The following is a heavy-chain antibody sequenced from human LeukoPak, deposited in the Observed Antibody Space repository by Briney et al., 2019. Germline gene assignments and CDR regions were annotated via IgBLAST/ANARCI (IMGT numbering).Heavy chain of an antibody. Sequence: ASVKVSCKASGYTFTNYAMNWVRQAPGQGLEWMGWINTDTGDPTYAQGFTRRLVFSLDTSASTAYLQISSLKAEDTAVYYCARTLFGDQYQLLHNWFDPWGQGTLVTVSS. J-gene: IGHJ5*02. CDR2: INTDTGDP. CDR3: ARTLFGDQYQLLHNWFDP. V-gene: IGHV7-4-1*02. CDR1: GYTFTNYA. D-gene: IGHD2-2*01.